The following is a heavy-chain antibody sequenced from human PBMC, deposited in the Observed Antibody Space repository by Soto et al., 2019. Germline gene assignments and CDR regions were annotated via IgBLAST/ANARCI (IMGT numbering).Heavy chain of an antibody. CDR1: GYTFTGYY. CDR2: INPNSGGT. V-gene: IGHV1-2*02. D-gene: IGHD3-9*01. J-gene: IGHJ6*02. CDR3: ARAQYDILIFYLDYYQYCMDV. Sequence: ASVKVSCKASGYTFTGYYMHWVRQAPGQGLEWMGWINPNSGGTNYAQTFQGRVTMTRDTSISTAYMELSRLRSDDTAAYYCARAQYDILIFYLDYYQYCMDVWDQGTTVTVSS.